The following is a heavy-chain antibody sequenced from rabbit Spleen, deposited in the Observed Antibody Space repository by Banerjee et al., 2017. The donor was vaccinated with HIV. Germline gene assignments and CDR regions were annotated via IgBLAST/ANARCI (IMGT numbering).Heavy chain of an antibody. Sequence: QEQLVESGGGLVKPGTSLTLTCIASGVSFSGSSYMCWVRQAPGKGLEWIACINTYTDKGVYATWAKGRFTISRTSSTTVTLQMTSLTAADTATYFCARHYGGDGWALNLWGPGTLVTVS. D-gene: IGHD4-2*01. CDR1: GVSFSGSSY. V-gene: IGHV1S45*01. CDR2: INTYTDKG. CDR3: ARHYGGDGWALNL. J-gene: IGHJ4*01.